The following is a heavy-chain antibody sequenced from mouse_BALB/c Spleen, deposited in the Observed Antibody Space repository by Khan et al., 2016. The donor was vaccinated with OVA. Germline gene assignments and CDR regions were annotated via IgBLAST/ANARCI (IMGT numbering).Heavy chain of an antibody. J-gene: IGHJ2*01. CDR3: ARGYGGDFDY. CDR1: GYSITSDYA. D-gene: IGHD2-10*02. Sequence: EVQLQQSGPGLVKPSPSLSLTCTVTGYSITSDYAWNWIRQFPGNKLEWMGYISYSGNTKYNPSLKSRISVTRDTSKNQFFLQLNSVTTEDTATYYGARGYGGDFDYWGQGTTLTVSS. CDR2: ISYSGNT. V-gene: IGHV3-2*02.